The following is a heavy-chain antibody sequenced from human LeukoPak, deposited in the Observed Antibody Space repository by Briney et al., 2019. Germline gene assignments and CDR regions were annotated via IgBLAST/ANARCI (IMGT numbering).Heavy chain of an antibody. CDR2: INPNSGGT. V-gene: IGHV1-2*02. D-gene: IGHD3-10*01. Sequence: GASVKVSCKASGYTFTGYYMHWVRQAPGQGLEWMGWINPNSGGTNYAQKFQGRVTMTRDTSISTAYMELSRLRSDDTAVYYCARSRMVRGVMRWFDPWGQGTLVTVSS. CDR1: GYTFTGYY. CDR3: ARSRMVRGVMRWFDP. J-gene: IGHJ5*02.